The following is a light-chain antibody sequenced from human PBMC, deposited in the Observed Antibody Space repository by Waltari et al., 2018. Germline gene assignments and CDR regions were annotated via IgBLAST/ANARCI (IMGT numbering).Light chain of an antibody. CDR3: QQLHSPGYT. J-gene: IGKJ2*01. Sequence: IQLTQSPSSLSASAGDRVTITCRASQGISNYLALYQQKPGKVPKLLIHSASTLQSGVPSRFSGSGSGTDFTLTISSLQPEDFATYYCQQLHSPGYTFGQGTKLEIK. CDR2: SAS. CDR1: QGISNY. V-gene: IGKV1-9*01.